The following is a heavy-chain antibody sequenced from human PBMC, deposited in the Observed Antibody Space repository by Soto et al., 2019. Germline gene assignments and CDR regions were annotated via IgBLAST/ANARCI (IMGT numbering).Heavy chain of an antibody. J-gene: IGHJ6*02. D-gene: IGHD1-26*01. CDR3: AREDSGRYGYYYYGMDV. CDR1: GGTFSSYA. CDR2: IIPIFGTA. V-gene: IGHV1-69*12. Sequence: QVQLVQSGAEVKKPGSSVKVSCKASGGTFSSYAISRVRQAPGQGLEWMGGIIPIFGTANYAQKFQGRVTITADESTSTAYMELSSLRSEDTAVYYCAREDSGRYGYYYYGMDVWGQGTTVTVSS.